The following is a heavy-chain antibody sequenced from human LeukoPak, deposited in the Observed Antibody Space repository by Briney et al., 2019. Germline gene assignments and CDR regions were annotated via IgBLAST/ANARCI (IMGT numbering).Heavy chain of an antibody. CDR2: ISGSGGST. J-gene: IGHJ3*02. Sequence: GGSLRLSCAASGFTFSSYAMSWVRQAPGKGLGWVSAISGSGGSTYYADSVKGRFTISRDNSKNTLYLQMNSLRAEDTAVYYCAKDQIQDTAMVTLGAFDIWGQETMVTVSS. CDR3: AKDQIQDTAMVTLGAFDI. D-gene: IGHD5-18*01. V-gene: IGHV3-23*01. CDR1: GFTFSSYA.